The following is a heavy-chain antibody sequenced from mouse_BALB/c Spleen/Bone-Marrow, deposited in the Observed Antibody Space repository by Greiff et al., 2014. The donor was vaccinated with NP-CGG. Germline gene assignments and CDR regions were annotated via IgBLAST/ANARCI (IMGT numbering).Heavy chain of an antibody. CDR2: IYPSDNYT. J-gene: IGHJ2*01. CDR3: TRTYEYFDY. CDR1: GYTFTTYW. V-gene: IGHV1-69*02. Sequence: VKLVESGADLVRPGASVRLSCKASGYTFTTYWINWVKQRPGQGLEWIGNIYPSDNYTNYNQKFKDRATLTVDKSSSTAYMQLSSPTSEGSAVYYCTRTYEYFDYWGQGTTLTVSS. D-gene: IGHD2-3*01.